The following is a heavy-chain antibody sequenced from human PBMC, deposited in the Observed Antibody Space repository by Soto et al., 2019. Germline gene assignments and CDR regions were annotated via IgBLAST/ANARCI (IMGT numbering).Heavy chain of an antibody. Sequence: VQLVQSGPEVKKPGSSVKVSCTASGGTLTSYTINWVRQAPGQGLEWMGRIIPLVEMANYAQKFQGRITITANTSTSAPYMELSSLRSEDTAVYYCARGDTSFDIWSRGTLITVSS. CDR1: GGTLTSYT. CDR2: IIPLVEMA. J-gene: IGHJ2*01. V-gene: IGHV1-69*02. CDR3: ARGDTSFDI. D-gene: IGHD3-10*01.